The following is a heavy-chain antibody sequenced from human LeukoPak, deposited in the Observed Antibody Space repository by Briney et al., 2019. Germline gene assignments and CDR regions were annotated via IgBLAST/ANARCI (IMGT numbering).Heavy chain of an antibody. CDR2: INPNSGGT. CDR3: ATGKPLGTTASDAFDI. D-gene: IGHD1-7*01. J-gene: IGHJ3*02. V-gene: IGHV1-2*02. Sequence: ASVKVSCKASGYTFTNYYIHWVRQAPGQGLEWMGWINPNSGGTISAQKFQGRVTMTRDTSISTAYMELSRLTSDDTAVYYCATGKPLGTTASDAFDIWGQGTMVTVSS. CDR1: GYTFTNYY.